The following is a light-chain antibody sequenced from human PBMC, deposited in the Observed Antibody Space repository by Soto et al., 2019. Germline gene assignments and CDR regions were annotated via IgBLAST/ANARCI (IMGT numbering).Light chain of an antibody. Sequence: QAVVTQPPSVSGAPGQRVTISCTGSSSNIGAGYDVHWYQQLPGTAPKLLIYGSSNRPSGVPDRFSGSKSGTSASLAITGLQAEDEADYYCQSYDSSLRVFGGGTKVTVL. CDR2: GSS. CDR3: QSYDSSLRV. CDR1: SSNIGAGYD. J-gene: IGLJ2*01. V-gene: IGLV1-40*01.